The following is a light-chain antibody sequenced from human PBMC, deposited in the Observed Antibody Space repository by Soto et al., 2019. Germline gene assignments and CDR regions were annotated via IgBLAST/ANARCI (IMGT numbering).Light chain of an antibody. CDR2: EVS. V-gene: IGLV2-8*01. Sequence: QSVLTQPPSASGSPGQSVTISCTGTNSDVGGYNYVSWYQHHPGKAPRLMIYEVSKRPSGVPDRFSGSKSANTASLTVSGLQAEDEADYYCNSYAGSNNWVFGGGTKLTVL. J-gene: IGLJ3*02. CDR3: NSYAGSNNWV. CDR1: NSDVGGYNY.